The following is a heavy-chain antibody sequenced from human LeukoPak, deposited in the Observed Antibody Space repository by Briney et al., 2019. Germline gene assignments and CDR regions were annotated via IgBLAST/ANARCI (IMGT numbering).Heavy chain of an antibody. CDR1: GFTFSSYA. V-gene: IGHV3-23*01. CDR3: AKDVGHNWFDP. Sequence: GASLRLSCVASGFTFSSYAMSWVRQAPGKGLEWVSVISGSGGSTYYADSVKGRFTISRDNSKNTLYLQMNSLRAEDTAVYYCAKDVGHNWFDPWGQGTLVTVSS. CDR2: ISGSGGST. J-gene: IGHJ5*02. D-gene: IGHD1-26*01.